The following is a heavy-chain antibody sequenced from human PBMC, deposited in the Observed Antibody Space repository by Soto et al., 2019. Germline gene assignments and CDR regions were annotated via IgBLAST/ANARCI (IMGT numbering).Heavy chain of an antibody. V-gene: IGHV4-30-4*01. D-gene: IGHD6-6*01. CDR1: GGSISRGDYY. CDR3: ARGQSIVARGYYYYYGMAV. Sequence: PSKTLSLTCTVSGGSISRGDYYWSWIRQPPGKGLEWIGYIYYSGSTYYNPSLKSRVTISVDTSKNQFSLKLSSVTAADTAVYYCARGQSIVARGYYYYYGMAVWGHGTPVPVS. CDR2: IYYSGST. J-gene: IGHJ6*02.